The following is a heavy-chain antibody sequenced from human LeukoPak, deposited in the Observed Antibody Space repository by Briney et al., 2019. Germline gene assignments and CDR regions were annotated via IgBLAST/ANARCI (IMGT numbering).Heavy chain of an antibody. J-gene: IGHJ5*02. D-gene: IGHD3-3*01. V-gene: IGHV7-4-1*02. Sequence: ASVKVSCKASGYTFTSYAMNWVRQAPGQGLEWMGWINTSTGNPTYAQGFTGRFVFSLDTSVSTAYLQISSLKAEDTAVYYCARVSEYYDFWSGYCNWFDPWGQGTLVTVSS. CDR1: GYTFTSYA. CDR3: ARVSEYYDFWSGYCNWFDP. CDR2: INTSTGNP.